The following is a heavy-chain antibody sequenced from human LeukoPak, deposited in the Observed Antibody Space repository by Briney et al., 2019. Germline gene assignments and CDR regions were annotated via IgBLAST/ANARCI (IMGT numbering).Heavy chain of an antibody. D-gene: IGHD3-22*01. V-gene: IGHV4-34*01. CDR1: GFTFSSYT. CDR3: ARDRKRQYYYDSSGYPRFDP. J-gene: IGHJ5*02. Sequence: GSLRLSCAASGFTFSSYTMHWIRQPPGKGLEWIGEINHSGSTNYNPSLKSRVTISVDTSKNQFSLKLSSVTAADTAVYYCARDRKRQYYYDSSGYPRFDPWGQGTLVTVSS. CDR2: INHSGST.